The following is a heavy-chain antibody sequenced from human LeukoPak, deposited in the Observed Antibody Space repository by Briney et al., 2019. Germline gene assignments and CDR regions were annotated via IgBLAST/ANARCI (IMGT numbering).Heavy chain of an antibody. CDR1: GGSFSGYY. V-gene: IGHV4-34*01. J-gene: IGHJ4*02. CDR2: INHSGST. CDR3: ARKQNYYFDY. Sequence: SKTLSLTCAVYGGSFSGYYWSWIRQPPGKGLEWIGEINHSGSTNYNPSLKSRVTISVDTSKNQFSLKLSSVTAADTAVYYCARKQNYYFDYWGQGTLVAVSS. D-gene: IGHD1-7*01.